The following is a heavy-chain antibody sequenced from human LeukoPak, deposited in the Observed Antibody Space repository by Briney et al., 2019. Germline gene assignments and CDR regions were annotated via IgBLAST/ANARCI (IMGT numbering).Heavy chain of an antibody. CDR3: ARDAGMAARPPGNWFDP. V-gene: IGHV4-59*11. CDR2: TYYSGST. J-gene: IGHJ5*02. D-gene: IGHD6-6*01. CDR1: GGSIRSHS. Sequence: SETLSLTCNVSGGSIRSHSWNWIRQSPGKGLEWIGYTYYSGSTNYSPSLKSRVTISLDTSKNQFSLRLRSVTAADTAVYYCARDAGMAARPPGNWFDPWGQGTLVTVSS.